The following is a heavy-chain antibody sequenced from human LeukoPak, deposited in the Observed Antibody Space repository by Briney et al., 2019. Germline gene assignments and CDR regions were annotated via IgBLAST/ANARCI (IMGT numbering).Heavy chain of an antibody. D-gene: IGHD3-3*01. CDR1: GFTFDDYG. V-gene: IGHV3-20*04. Sequence: PGGSLRLSCAASGFTFDDYGMSWVRQAPGKGLEWVSGINWNGGSTGYADSVKGRFTISRDNAKNSLYLQMNSLRAGDAALYYCARIMVDFGSGKDNWFDPWGQGTLVTVSS. CDR2: INWNGGST. CDR3: ARIMVDFGSGKDNWFDP. J-gene: IGHJ5*02.